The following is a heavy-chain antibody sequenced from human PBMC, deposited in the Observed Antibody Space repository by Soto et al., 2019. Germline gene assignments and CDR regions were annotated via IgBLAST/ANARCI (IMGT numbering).Heavy chain of an antibody. V-gene: IGHV1-2*02. D-gene: IGHD1-1*01. CDR2: INPNSGGT. J-gene: IGHJ4*02. CDR1: GYTFSHYY. CDR3: AREPATAKPEGVDV. Sequence: SGNVACNSSGYTFSHYYIHLVRQAPGQGLEWMGWINPNSGGTKYAPKFQGGVTMTRDTSITTAYMELRRLRSGDTAVYYCAREPATAKPEGVDVWGQGTLVIVSS.